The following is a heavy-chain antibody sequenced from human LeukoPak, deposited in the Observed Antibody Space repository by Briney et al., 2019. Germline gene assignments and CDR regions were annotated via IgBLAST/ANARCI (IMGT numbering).Heavy chain of an antibody. D-gene: IGHD5-18*01. Sequence: GGSLRLSCAASGFIFSSYSMNWVRQAPGKGLEWVSSISSGSNYIYYADSVKGRFSISRDNAKNTLYLQMNSLRAEDTAVYYCAGSLPPLGAYTSSRAFDIWGQGTMVTVSS. CDR1: GFIFSSYS. V-gene: IGHV3-21*01. CDR2: ISSGSNYI. J-gene: IGHJ3*02. CDR3: AGSLPPLGAYTSSRAFDI.